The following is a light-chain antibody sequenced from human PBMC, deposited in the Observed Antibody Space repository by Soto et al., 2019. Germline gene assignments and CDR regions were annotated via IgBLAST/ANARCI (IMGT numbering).Light chain of an antibody. CDR1: QTVGSAY. CDR2: GAS. Sequence: EVVLTQSPCTLSLSPGERATLSCRASQTVGSAYLAWYQHKPGQAPRLLIYGASARATGIPGRFTGSGSGTDFTLTISRLEPEDFAVYYCQQYHGAPYNFGQGTKVEIK. J-gene: IGKJ2*01. V-gene: IGKV3-20*01. CDR3: QQYHGAPYN.